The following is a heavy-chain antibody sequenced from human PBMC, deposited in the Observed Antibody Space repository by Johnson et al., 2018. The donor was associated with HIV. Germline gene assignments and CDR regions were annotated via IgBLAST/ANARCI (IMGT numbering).Heavy chain of an antibody. CDR1: GFTISPYG. CDR3: AREWIGHSSSWFRYAFDI. V-gene: IGHV3-30*02. Sequence: VQLVESGGGVVQPGESLRLSCGASGFTISPYGMHWVRQAPGKGLEWVAFIRNDGSYDYHADSVKGRFTISRDNSRNTLFLQMNSLRTDDTAVYYCAREWIGHSSSWFRYAFDIWGQGTMVTVSS. J-gene: IGHJ3*02. CDR2: IRNDGSYD. D-gene: IGHD6-13*01.